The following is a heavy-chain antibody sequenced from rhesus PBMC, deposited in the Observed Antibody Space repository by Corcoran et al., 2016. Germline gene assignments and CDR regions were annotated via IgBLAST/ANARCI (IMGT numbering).Heavy chain of an antibody. CDR1: GGSISSGYYY. Sequence: QVQLQESGPGLVKPSETLSLTCAVSGGSISSGYYYWSWIRQPPGKGLEWIGYISYSGRTRHNPSRKSRVTISRDTSKNQFSLKLSSVTAADTAVYYCARALYSGSWGTYYFDYWGQGVLVTVSS. D-gene: IGHD6-25*01. V-gene: IGHV4-122*02. CDR2: ISYSGRT. J-gene: IGHJ4*01. CDR3: ARALYSGSWGTYYFDY.